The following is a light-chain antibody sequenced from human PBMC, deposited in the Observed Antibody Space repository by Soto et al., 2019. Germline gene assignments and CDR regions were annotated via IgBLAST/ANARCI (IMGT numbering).Light chain of an antibody. J-gene: IGKJ1*01. CDR3: QQYDNLPPTWT. CDR1: QGISSY. CDR2: AAS. V-gene: IGKV1D-8*03. Sequence: VIWMTQSPSLLSASTGDRVTISCRMSQGISSYLAWYQQKPGKAPELLIYAASTLQSGVPSRFSGGGSGTHFTFTISNLQPEDIATYYCQQYDNLPPTWTFGQGTKVDIK.